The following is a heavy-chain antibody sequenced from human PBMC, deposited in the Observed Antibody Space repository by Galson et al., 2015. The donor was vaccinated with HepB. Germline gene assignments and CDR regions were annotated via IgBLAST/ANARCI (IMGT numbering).Heavy chain of an antibody. CDR2: IDPSDSYS. CDR3: ARHGSDYYYGLDV. CDR1: GYSFTSYR. J-gene: IGHJ6*02. Sequence: SGAEVKKPGESLRISCKGSGYSFTSYRITWVRHMPGKGLQWMGRIDPSDSYSRYSPSFEGHVTISADQSINTAYLQWSSLKASDTAMYYCARHGSDYYYGLDVWGQRTPVTVSS. D-gene: IGHD3-10*01. V-gene: IGHV5-10-1*01.